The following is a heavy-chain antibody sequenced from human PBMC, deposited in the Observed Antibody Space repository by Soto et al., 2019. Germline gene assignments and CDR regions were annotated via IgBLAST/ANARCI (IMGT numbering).Heavy chain of an antibody. CDR3: AKPRGDYYYDSSGYYLDAFDI. J-gene: IGHJ3*02. D-gene: IGHD3-22*01. CDR1: GFTFSSYG. V-gene: IGHV3-30*18. CDR2: ISYDGSNK. Sequence: GGSLRLSCAASGFTFSSYGMHWVRQAPGKGLEWVAVISYDGSNKYYADSVKGRFTISRDNSKNTLYLQMNSLRAEDTAVYYCAKPRGDYYYDSSGYYLDAFDIWGQGTMVTVSS.